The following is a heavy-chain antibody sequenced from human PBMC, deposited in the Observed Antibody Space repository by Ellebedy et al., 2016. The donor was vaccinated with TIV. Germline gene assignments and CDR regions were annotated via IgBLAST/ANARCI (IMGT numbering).Heavy chain of an antibody. CDR3: ARDYLPEGSGNYSSWFDP. V-gene: IGHV3-48*03. CDR1: GFTVSSNY. Sequence: PGGSLRLSCAASGFTVSSNYMNWVRQAPGKGLEWLSYISSGGTTENYADSVKGRFTISRDNAKNSLYLQMNSLRAEATAVYYCARDYLPEGSGNYSSWFDPWGQGTLVTVSS. D-gene: IGHD3-10*01. J-gene: IGHJ5*02. CDR2: ISSGGTTE.